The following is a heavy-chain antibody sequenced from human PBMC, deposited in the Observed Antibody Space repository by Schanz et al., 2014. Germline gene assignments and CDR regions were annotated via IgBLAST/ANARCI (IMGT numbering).Heavy chain of an antibody. CDR2: INPNSGGT. CDR3: GRGGGAYPQKYGMDV. CDR1: GYTFTDYY. J-gene: IGHJ6*02. Sequence: QVQLVQSGAEVKKPGASVKISCKASGYTFTDYYMYWVRQAPGQGLEWMGRINPNSGGTNYAQKLQGRVTMTRDTATGTVFMELSGPTSEDTAVYYCGRGGGAYPQKYGMDVWGQGTTVTVSS. V-gene: IGHV1-2*06. D-gene: IGHD3-16*01.